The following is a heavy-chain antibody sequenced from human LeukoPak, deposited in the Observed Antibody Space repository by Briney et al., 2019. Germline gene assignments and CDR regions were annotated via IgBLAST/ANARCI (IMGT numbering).Heavy chain of an antibody. J-gene: IGHJ4*02. D-gene: IGHD3-22*01. CDR2: IGGRGVST. CDR1: GFTFSNYA. V-gene: IGHV3-23*01. Sequence: GGSLRLSCAASGFTFSNYAMSWVRQAPGKGLEWVSSIGGRGVSTYYADSVKGRFTISRDNSKNTLYLQMNSLTADVTAVYFCAKRPPTSYYDTVGYYPFDYWGQGTLVTVSS. CDR3: AKRPPTSYYDTVGYYPFDY.